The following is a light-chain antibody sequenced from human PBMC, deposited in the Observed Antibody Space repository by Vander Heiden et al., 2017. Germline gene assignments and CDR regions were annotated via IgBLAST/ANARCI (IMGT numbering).Light chain of an antibody. CDR3: QQANTFPYT. J-gene: IGKJ2*01. Sequence: DIQMTQSPSSVSASIGDRITIPCRASQGVATWLAWYQQKPGKAPKLLIYAASVLQSGVPSRFSGSGYGTDFTLTISSLQPEDFATYYCQQANTFPYTFGQGTKLEIK. V-gene: IGKV1-12*01. CDR2: AAS. CDR1: QGVATW.